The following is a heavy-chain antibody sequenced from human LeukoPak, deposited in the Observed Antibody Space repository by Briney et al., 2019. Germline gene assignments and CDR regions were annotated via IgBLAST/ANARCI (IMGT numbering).Heavy chain of an antibody. CDR1: GGTFSSYA. Sequence: SGKVSCKASGGTFSSYAISWVRQAPGQGLEWMGGIIPIFGTANYAQKFQGRVTITADESTSTAYMELSSLRSEDTAVYYCARGTTVTPYYFDYWGQGTLVTVSS. CDR3: ARGTTVTPYYFDY. V-gene: IGHV1-69*13. D-gene: IGHD4-17*01. CDR2: IIPIFGTA. J-gene: IGHJ4*02.